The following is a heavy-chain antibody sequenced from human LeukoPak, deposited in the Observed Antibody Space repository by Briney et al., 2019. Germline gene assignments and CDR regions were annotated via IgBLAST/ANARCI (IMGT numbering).Heavy chain of an antibody. V-gene: IGHV1-2*02. CDR2: INPNSGGT. CDR1: GYTFTDYY. J-gene: IGHJ4*02. Sequence: ASVKVSCKASGYTFTDYYMHWVRQASGQGLEWMGWINPNSGGTNYAQKFQGRVTMTRDTSTSTAYMELSRLRSDDTAVYYCARVYLGVYYYGSSGYSHLDYWGQGTLVTVSS. CDR3: ARVYLGVYYYGSSGYSHLDY. D-gene: IGHD3-22*01.